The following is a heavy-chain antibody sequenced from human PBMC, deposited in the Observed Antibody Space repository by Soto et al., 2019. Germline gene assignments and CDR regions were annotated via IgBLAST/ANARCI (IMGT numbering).Heavy chain of an antibody. CDR1: GGSISSSSYY. V-gene: IGHV4-39*01. J-gene: IGHJ4*02. CDR2: IYYSGST. Sequence: ETLSLTCTVSGGSISSSSYYWGWIRQPPGKGLEWIGSIYYSGSTYYNPSLKSRVTISVDTSKNQFSLKLSSVTAADTAVYYCARLAAAAANGIDYWGQATLVTVSS. CDR3: ARLAAAAANGIDY. D-gene: IGHD6-13*01.